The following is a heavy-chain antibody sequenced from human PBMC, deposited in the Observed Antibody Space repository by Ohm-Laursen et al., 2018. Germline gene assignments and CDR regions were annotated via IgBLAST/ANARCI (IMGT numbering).Heavy chain of an antibody. Sequence: SLRLSCAASGFTVSSNYMSWVRQAPGKGLEWVSVIYSGGSTYYADSVKGRFTISRDNSKNSLYLQMNSLRVEDTAVYYCAREGATAGLVVWGQGTLVTVSS. CDR3: AREGATAGLVV. D-gene: IGHD1-26*01. J-gene: IGHJ4*02. V-gene: IGHV3-53*01. CDR2: IYSGGST. CDR1: GFTVSSNY.